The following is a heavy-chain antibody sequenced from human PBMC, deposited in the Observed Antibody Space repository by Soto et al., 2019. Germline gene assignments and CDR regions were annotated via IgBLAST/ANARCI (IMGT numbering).Heavy chain of an antibody. CDR1: DGSISSGGYY. J-gene: IGHJ6*03. CDR3: ARAGTIAAGGYYYYMDV. CDR2: IYYSGST. D-gene: IGHD6-13*01. Sequence: SEILSLTCTFSDGSISSGGYYWSWIRQHPGKGLEWIGYIYYSGSTYYNPSLKSRVTISVDTSKNQFSLKLSSVTAADTAVYYCARAGTIAAGGYYYYMDVWGKGTTVTVSS. V-gene: IGHV4-31*03.